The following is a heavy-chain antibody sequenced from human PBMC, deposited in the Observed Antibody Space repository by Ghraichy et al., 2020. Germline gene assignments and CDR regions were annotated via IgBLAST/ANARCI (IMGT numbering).Heavy chain of an antibody. V-gene: IGHV4-59*01. D-gene: IGHD1-26*01. CDR1: GGSISSYY. CDR2: IYYNGNT. Sequence: ETLSLTCTVSGGSISSYYWNWIRQPPGRGLEWIGYIYYNGNTNYNPSLKSRVTISKDTSNNQFSLRLSSVTAADTAVYYCARGLNSGHYYYYYYMDVWGKGTTVTVSS. CDR3: ARGLNSGHYYYYYYMDV. J-gene: IGHJ6*03.